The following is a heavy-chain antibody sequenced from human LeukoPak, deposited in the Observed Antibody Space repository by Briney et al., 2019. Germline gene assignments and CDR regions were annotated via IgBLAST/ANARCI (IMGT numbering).Heavy chain of an antibody. CDR2: RYISGST. CDR3: ARTSSSWYSYYYGMDV. Sequence: SETLSLTCTVSGASISNYYWSWIRQPAGKGLEWIGRRYISGSTNYNPSLKSRVTMSIDTSKNQFSLKLSSVTAADTAVYYCARTSSSWYSYYYGMDVWGQGTTVTVSS. J-gene: IGHJ6*02. D-gene: IGHD6-13*01. CDR1: GASISNYY. V-gene: IGHV4-4*07.